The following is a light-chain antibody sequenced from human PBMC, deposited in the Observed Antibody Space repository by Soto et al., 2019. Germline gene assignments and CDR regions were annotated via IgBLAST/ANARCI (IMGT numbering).Light chain of an antibody. CDR2: DND. J-gene: IGLJ2*01. Sequence: QSALTQPPSVSAAPGQKVTISCSGSSSNIGNNYVSWYQQLPGTAPKLLIYDNDERPSGIPDRFSGSTSGTSATLGITGLQTGDEADYYCGTWDSSLSAGVFGGGTKLTVL. CDR1: SSNIGNNY. V-gene: IGLV1-51*01. CDR3: GTWDSSLSAGV.